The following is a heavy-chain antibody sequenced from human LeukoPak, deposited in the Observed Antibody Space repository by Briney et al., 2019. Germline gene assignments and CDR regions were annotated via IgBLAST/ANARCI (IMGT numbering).Heavy chain of an antibody. V-gene: IGHV4-34*01. CDR1: GGSFSGYY. CDR3: ARITGGSGWYYFDY. Sequence: PSETLSLTCAVYGGSFSGYYWSWIRQPPGKRLEWIGEINHSGSTNYNPSLKSRVTISVDTSKNQFSLKLSSVTAADTAVYYCARITGGSGWYYFDYWGQGTLVTVSS. J-gene: IGHJ4*02. D-gene: IGHD6-19*01. CDR2: INHSGST.